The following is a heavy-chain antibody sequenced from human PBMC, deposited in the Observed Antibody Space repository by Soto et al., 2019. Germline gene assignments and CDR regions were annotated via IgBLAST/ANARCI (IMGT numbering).Heavy chain of an antibody. CDR2: IIPIFGTT. J-gene: IGHJ5*02. CDR1: GGTFSNYA. V-gene: IGHV1-69*12. D-gene: IGHD5-12*01. CDR3: AKDGGRDGYFGNWFDP. Sequence: QVQLVQSGAEVKKPGSSVKVSCKASGGTFSNYAITWVRQAPGQGLEWMGGIIPIFGTTNYAQKFQGGVTITADESTTTAYMELSSLRSEDTAVYYCAKDGGRDGYFGNWFDPWGQGTLVTVSS.